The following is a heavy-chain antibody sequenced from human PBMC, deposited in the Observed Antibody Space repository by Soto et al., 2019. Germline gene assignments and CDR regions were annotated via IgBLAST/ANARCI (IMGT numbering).Heavy chain of an antibody. CDR1: GGSFSGYY. V-gene: IGHV4-59*08. J-gene: IGHJ4*02. D-gene: IGHD6-13*01. CDR3: AGLPGYSSSWYGLDY. CDR2: IYYSGST. Sequence: SETLSLTCAVYGGSFSGYYCSWVRQPPGKGLEWIGYIYYSGSTNYNPSLKSRVTISVDTSKNQFSLKLSSVTAADTAVYYCAGLPGYSSSWYGLDYWGQGTLVTVS.